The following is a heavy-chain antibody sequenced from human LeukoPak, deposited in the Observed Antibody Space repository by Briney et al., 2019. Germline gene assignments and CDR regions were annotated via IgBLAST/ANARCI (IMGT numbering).Heavy chain of an antibody. J-gene: IGHJ6*02. V-gene: IGHV3-30-3*01. Sequence: PGGSLRLSCAASGFTFSSYAMHWVRQAPGKGLEWVAVISYDGSNKYYADSVKGRFTISRDNSKNTLYLQINSLRAEDTAVYYCARDRDYDSSENGMDVWGQGTTVTVSS. CDR1: GFTFSSYA. CDR2: ISYDGSNK. CDR3: ARDRDYDSSENGMDV. D-gene: IGHD3-22*01.